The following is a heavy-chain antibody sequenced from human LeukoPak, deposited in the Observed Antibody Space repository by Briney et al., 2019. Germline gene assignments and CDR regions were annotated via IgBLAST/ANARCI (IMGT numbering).Heavy chain of an antibody. CDR3: ARPNYYDSGGYFFGWFDP. J-gene: IGHJ5*02. Sequence: SETLSLTCTVSGGSTSSYYWSWIRQPPGKGLEWIGYIYYSGSTNYNPSLKSRVTMSVDTSKNQFSLKLSSVTAADTAVYYCARPNYYDSGGYFFGWFDPWGQGTLVTVSS. V-gene: IGHV4-59*08. D-gene: IGHD3-22*01. CDR2: IYYSGST. CDR1: GGSTSSYY.